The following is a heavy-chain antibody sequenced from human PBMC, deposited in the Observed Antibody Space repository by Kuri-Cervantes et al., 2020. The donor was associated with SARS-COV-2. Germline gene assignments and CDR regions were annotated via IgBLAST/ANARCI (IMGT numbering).Heavy chain of an antibody. Sequence: GESLKISCAASGFTVSSNYMSWVRQAPGKGLEWVAFIQFDGNNAYYTDSVKGRFTISRDNSKNTVYLQMNSLRPEDTALYYCAKEDDAFDIWGPGTMVTVSS. CDR3: AKEDDAFDI. J-gene: IGHJ3*02. CDR2: IQFDGNNA. CDR1: GFTVSSNY. V-gene: IGHV3-30*02.